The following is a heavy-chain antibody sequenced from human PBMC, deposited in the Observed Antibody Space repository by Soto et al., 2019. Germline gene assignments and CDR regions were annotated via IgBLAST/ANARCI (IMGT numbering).Heavy chain of an antibody. Sequence: SETLSLTCAVYGGSFSGYYWSWIRQPPGKGLEWIGEINHSGSTNYNPSLKSRVTISVDTSKNQFSLKLSSVTAADTAVYYCARGLGKYCSGGSCYSSDYWGQGTLVTVSS. CDR3: ARGLGKYCSGGSCYSSDY. V-gene: IGHV4-34*01. CDR1: GGSFSGYY. J-gene: IGHJ4*02. D-gene: IGHD2-15*01. CDR2: INHSGST.